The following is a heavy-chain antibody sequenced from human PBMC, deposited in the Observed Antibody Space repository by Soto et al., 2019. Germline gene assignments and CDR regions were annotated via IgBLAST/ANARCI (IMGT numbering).Heavy chain of an antibody. Sequence: PGGSLRLSCAASGFIFNEYGMHWVRQAPGKGLEWVAVIWYDGSNKYYADSVKGRFTFSRDNSKNTMSLQMNSLRVEDTAIYYCARWGCSGGSCYSDSPGLADYWGQGTLVTVSS. CDR3: ARWGCSGGSCYSDSPGLADY. CDR2: IWYDGSNK. J-gene: IGHJ4*02. CDR1: GFIFNEYG. V-gene: IGHV3-33*01. D-gene: IGHD2-15*01.